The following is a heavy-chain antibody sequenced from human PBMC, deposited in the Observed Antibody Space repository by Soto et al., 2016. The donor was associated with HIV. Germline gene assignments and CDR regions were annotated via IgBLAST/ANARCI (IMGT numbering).Heavy chain of an antibody. CDR2: ISWNSNSV. Sequence: EVQLVESGGGLVQPGRSLRLSCAASGFTFDNYAMHWVRQAPGKGLEWVSGISWNSNSVDYADSVKGRFTISRDNARNSLYLQMNSLRTEDMAFYYCAKHLGPGIAATGFDSWGQGTLVTVSS. J-gene: IGHJ4*02. CDR3: AKHLGPGIAATGFDS. D-gene: IGHD6-25*01. V-gene: IGHV3-9*03. CDR1: GFTFDNYA.